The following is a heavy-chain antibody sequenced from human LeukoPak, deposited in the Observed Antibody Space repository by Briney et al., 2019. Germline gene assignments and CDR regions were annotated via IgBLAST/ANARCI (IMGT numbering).Heavy chain of an antibody. Sequence: KPSETLSLTCTVSGGSISGTTYYWGWIRQLPGKGLEWIGSISYSGSAYYNPSLKSRVTISVDTSKNHFSLNLSSVTAADTALYYCACQIPPFLYWGQGTLVTVSS. CDR3: ACQIPPFLY. D-gene: IGHD2-21*01. J-gene: IGHJ4*02. CDR1: GGSISGTTYY. CDR2: ISYSGSA. V-gene: IGHV4-39*02.